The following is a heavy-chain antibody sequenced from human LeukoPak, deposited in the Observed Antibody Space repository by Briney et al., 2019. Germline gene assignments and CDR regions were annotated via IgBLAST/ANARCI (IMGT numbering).Heavy chain of an antibody. V-gene: IGHV3-23*01. CDR3: AREGPRGNSQFDY. D-gene: IGHD2/OR15-2a*01. CDR1: GFTFSNYA. Sequence: GGSLRLSCAASGFTFSNYAMSWVRQAPGKGLEWVSVISGSGGSTYYADSVKGRFTISRDNSKNTLYLQMNSLRAEDTAVYYCAREGPRGNSQFDYWGQGTLVTVSS. CDR2: ISGSGGST. J-gene: IGHJ4*02.